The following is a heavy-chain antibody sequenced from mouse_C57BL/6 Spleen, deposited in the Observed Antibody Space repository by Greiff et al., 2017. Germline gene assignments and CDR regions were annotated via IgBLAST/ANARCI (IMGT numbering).Heavy chain of an antibody. V-gene: IGHV7-3*01. J-gene: IGHJ2*01. Sequence: EVQVVESGGGLVQPGGSLSLSCAASGFTFSDYYMSWVRQPPGKALEWLGFIRNKANGYTTEYSASVKGRFTISRDNSQSILYLQMNALRAEDSATYYCARSLYGNYIDYWGQGTTLTVSS. D-gene: IGHD2-1*01. CDR1: GFTFSDYY. CDR3: ARSLYGNYIDY. CDR2: IRNKANGYTT.